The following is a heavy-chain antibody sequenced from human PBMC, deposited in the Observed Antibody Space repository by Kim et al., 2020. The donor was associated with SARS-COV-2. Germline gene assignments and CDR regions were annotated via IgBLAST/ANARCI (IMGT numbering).Heavy chain of an antibody. J-gene: IGHJ4*02. CDR3: ARGRVGATALRGLLSSDY. CDR2: IIPIFGTA. Sequence: SVKVSCKASGGTFSSYAISWVRQAPGQGLEWMGGIIPIFGTANYAQKFQGRVTITADESTSTAYMELSSLRSEDTAVYYCARGRVGATALRGLLSSDYWGQGTLVTVSS. D-gene: IGHD1-26*01. V-gene: IGHV1-69*13. CDR1: GGTFSSYA.